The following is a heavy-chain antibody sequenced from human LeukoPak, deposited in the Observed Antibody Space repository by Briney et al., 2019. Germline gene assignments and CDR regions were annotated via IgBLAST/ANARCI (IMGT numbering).Heavy chain of an antibody. CDR3: TMTSPAGYNLVGAFDT. D-gene: IGHD5-24*01. J-gene: IGHJ3*02. CDR1: GYTFTNYG. Sequence: ASVKVSCKASGYTFTNYGVNWVRRAPGQGLEWMGWISTYNGNANYAQSLQGRITMTRDTSISTAYMELSSLTYEDTAVYYCTMTSPAGYNLVGAFDTWGQGTKVTVSS. V-gene: IGHV1-18*01. CDR2: ISTYNGNA.